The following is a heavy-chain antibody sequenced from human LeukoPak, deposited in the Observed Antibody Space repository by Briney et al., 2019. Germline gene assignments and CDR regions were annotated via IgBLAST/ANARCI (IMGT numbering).Heavy chain of an antibody. CDR2: ITGSGGST. CDR1: GYSFSNNG. V-gene: IGHV3-23*01. CDR3: AKGKDC. J-gene: IGHJ4*02. Sequence: GRSLRLSCVASGYSFSNNGMHWVRQAPGKGLEWVSAITGSGGSTYYADSVKGRFTISRDNSKNTLYLQMNSLRADDTAVYYCAKGKDCWGQGTLVTVSS.